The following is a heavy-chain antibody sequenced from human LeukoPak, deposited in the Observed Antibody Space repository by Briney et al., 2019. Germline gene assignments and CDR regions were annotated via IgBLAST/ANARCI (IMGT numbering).Heavy chain of an antibody. CDR2: ISAYNGNT. D-gene: IGHD1-26*01. Sequence: ASVKVSFKASGYPFTSYGISWVRQAPGQGLEWMGWISAYNGNTNYSQKLQGRVTMTTDTSTSTAYMELRSLRSDDTAVYYCARDLRVYSGTLVGAYWGQGTLSPSPQ. V-gene: IGHV1-18*01. CDR1: GYPFTSYG. CDR3: ARDLRVYSGTLVGAY. J-gene: IGHJ4*02.